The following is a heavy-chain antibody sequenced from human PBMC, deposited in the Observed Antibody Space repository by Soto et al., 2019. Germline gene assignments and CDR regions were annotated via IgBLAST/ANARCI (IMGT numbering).Heavy chain of an antibody. D-gene: IGHD3-10*01. CDR1: GFTFSSYA. CDR2: ISYDGSNK. Sequence: PGGSLRLSCAASGFTFSSYAMHWVRQAPGKGLEWVAVISYDGSNKYYADSVKGRFTISRDNSKNTLYLQMNSLRAEDTAVYYCARDRSSYYYYYGMVVWGQGTTVTVSS. V-gene: IGHV3-30-3*01. J-gene: IGHJ6*02. CDR3: ARDRSSYYYYYGMVV.